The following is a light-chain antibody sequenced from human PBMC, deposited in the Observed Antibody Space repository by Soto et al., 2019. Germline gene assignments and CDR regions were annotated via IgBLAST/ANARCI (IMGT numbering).Light chain of an antibody. J-gene: IGKJ1*01. CDR1: QSVGNNY. CDR2: GAS. CDR3: QQYSNSPPT. V-gene: IGKV3-20*01. Sequence: EIVLTHSPDTLSLSPGERATLSCRASQSVGNNYLAWYQQRPGQAPRLVIYGASNRATGIPDRFSARGSGTDFTLTISRLEPEDFAVYYCQQYSNSPPTFGQGTKVDIK.